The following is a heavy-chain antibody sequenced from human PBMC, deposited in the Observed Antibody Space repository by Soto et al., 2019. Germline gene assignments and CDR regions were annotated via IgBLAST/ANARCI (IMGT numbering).Heavy chain of an antibody. CDR1: GYIFDSYA. CDR3: AKGERGRYYKQGLDV. Sequence: EVLLLESGGGLVQPGGSLRLSCAASGYIFDSYAMSWVRQAPGKGLEWVSTISGSGGSRYYADSVKGRFTISRDNSKSNLHRQMNSLRDEDTAVYYCAKGERGRYYKQGLDVWGQGTKVTVSS. D-gene: IGHD1-26*01. J-gene: IGHJ6*02. V-gene: IGHV3-23*01. CDR2: ISGSGGSR.